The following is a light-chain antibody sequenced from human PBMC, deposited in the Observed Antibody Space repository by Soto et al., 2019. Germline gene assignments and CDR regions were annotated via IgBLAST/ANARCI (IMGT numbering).Light chain of an antibody. CDR2: GAS. CDR3: QQYGSSGLT. Sequence: IVMTQSPATLSVSPGERATLSCRASQSVGTKLAWYQQTRGQAPRLLIYGASSRPTGIPDRFSGSGSGTGFTLTISRLEPEDFAVYYCQQYGSSGLTFGGGTKVDIK. V-gene: IGKV3-20*01. CDR1: QSVGTK. J-gene: IGKJ4*01.